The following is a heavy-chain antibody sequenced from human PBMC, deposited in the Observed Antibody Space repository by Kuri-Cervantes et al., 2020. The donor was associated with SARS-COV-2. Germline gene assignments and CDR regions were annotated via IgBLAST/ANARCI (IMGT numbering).Heavy chain of an antibody. CDR1: GGSFSGYY. V-gene: IGHV4-34*01. D-gene: IGHD3-10*01. Sequence: SQTLSLTCAVYGGSFSGYYWSWVRQPPGKGLEWIGEINHSGSTNYNPSRKSRVTISVDTSKNQFSLKLSSVTSADTAVYYCAGVPGIGYYFDYWGQGTLVTVSS. J-gene: IGHJ4*02. CDR3: AGVPGIGYYFDY. CDR2: INHSGST.